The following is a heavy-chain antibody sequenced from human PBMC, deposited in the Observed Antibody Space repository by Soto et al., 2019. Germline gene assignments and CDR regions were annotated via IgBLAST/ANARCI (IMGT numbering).Heavy chain of an antibody. CDR1: GYTFTSYG. CDR2: ISANTGNT. V-gene: IGHV1-18*01. CDR3: ARDGRYSGSYGGYYFDY. J-gene: IGHJ4*02. D-gene: IGHD1-26*01. Sequence: QVQLVQSGAEVKKPGASVKVSCKASGYTFTSYGINWVRQAPGQGLEWMGWISANTGNTNFAQKLQGRVTMTTDTSTSTAYMELRSLKSDDTAVYYCARDGRYSGSYGGYYFDYWGQGTRVTVSS.